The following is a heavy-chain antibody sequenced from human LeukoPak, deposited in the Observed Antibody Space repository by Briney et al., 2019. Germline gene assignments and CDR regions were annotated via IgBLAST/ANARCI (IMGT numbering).Heavy chain of an antibody. CDR3: AKDREGTMAYDYFDC. V-gene: IGHV3-23*01. Sequence: GGSLRLSCAASGFTFSSYAMSWVRQTPEKGLEWVSPISGSGGSTNYADSVKGRFTISRDNSKNTLNLQMNSLSVEDTAEYYCAKDREGTMAYDYFDCWGQGTLVTVSS. CDR1: GFTFSSYA. CDR2: ISGSGGST. D-gene: IGHD3-16*01. J-gene: IGHJ4*02.